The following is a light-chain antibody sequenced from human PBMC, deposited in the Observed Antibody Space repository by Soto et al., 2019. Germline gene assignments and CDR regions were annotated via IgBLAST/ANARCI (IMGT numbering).Light chain of an antibody. J-gene: IGLJ3*02. CDR3: LLYYGGAHLV. Sequence: QTVVTQEPSLTVSPGGTVTLTCASSTGAVTSGNYPSWFQRKPGQAPRTLIYTTNDKHSWTPARFSGSLLGGRATLTLSGAQPEDEADYYCLLYYGGAHLVFGGGTQLTVL. CDR2: TTN. V-gene: IGLV7-43*01. CDR1: TGAVTSGNY.